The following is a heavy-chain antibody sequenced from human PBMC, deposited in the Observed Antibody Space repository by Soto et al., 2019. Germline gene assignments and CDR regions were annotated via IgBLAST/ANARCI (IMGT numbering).Heavy chain of an antibody. V-gene: IGHV3-15*05. D-gene: IGHD2-8*01. CDR1: GFTFSNAW. CDR2: IKSKTDGGTA. CDR3: TPEVTCTNGLCYRTYSFDY. Sequence: EVHLMESGGGLVRPGGSLRLSCEASGFTFSNAWMSWVRQAPGKGLEWVGRIKSKTDGGTADYATAVKGRFSFSRDDSKHTVYLQMNSLQTEDTAVYFCTPEVTCTNGLCYRTYSFDYWGQGTLVTVSS. J-gene: IGHJ4*02.